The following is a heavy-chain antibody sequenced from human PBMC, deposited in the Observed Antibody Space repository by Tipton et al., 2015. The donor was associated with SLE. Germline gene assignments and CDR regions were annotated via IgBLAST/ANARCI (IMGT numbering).Heavy chain of an antibody. CDR2: IYYSGST. CDR1: GGSISSGDYY. CDR3: AREGVGYFILDY. Sequence: GLVKPSQTLSLTCTVSGGSISSGDYYWSWIRQPPGKGLEWIGFIYYSGSTYYNPSLKSRVSISVDTSKNQFSLKLSSVTAADTAVYYCAREGVGYFILDYWGQGTLVTVSS. D-gene: IGHD1-26*01. V-gene: IGHV4-30-4*01. J-gene: IGHJ4*02.